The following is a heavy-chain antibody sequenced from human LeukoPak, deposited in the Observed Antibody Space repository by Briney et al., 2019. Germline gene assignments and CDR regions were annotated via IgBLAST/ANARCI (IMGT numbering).Heavy chain of an antibody. V-gene: IGHV3-23*01. J-gene: IGHJ4*02. CDR3: ANSNWNWVAPVDY. Sequence: GGSLRLSCAASGFTFSSYAMSWVRQAPGKRLEWVSAISGSGGSTYYADSVKGRFTISRDNSKNTLYLQMNSLRAEDTAVYYCANSNWNWVAPVDYWGQGTLVTVSS. CDR1: GFTFSSYA. CDR2: ISGSGGST. D-gene: IGHD1-7*01.